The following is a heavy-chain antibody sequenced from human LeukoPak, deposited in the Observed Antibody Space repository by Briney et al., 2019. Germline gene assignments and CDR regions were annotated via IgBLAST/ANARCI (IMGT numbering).Heavy chain of an antibody. CDR1: GFTFSSYE. CDR2: ISGRGGST. J-gene: IGHJ6*03. CDR3: AKKGPYDSSGEQGYYYYYYMDV. V-gene: IGHV3-23*01. Sequence: GGSLRLSCAASGFTFSSYEMNWVRQAPGKGLEWVSAISGRGGSTYYADSVKGRFTISRDNSKNTLYLQMNSLRAEDTAVYYCAKKGPYDSSGEQGYYYYYYMDVWGKGTTVTVSS. D-gene: IGHD3-22*01.